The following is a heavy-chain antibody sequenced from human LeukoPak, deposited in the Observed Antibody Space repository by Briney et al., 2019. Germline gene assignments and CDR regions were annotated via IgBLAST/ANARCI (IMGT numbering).Heavy chain of an antibody. V-gene: IGHV4-59*01. CDR1: GGSISSYY. CDR2: TYYSGST. Sequence: ASETLSLTCTVSGGSISSYYWSRIRLPPGKGLEWIGYTYYSGSTNYNPSLKSRVTISVDTSKNQFSLKLSSVTAADTAVYYCARGSSSWPYYFDYWGQGTLVTVSS. CDR3: ARGSSSWPYYFDY. J-gene: IGHJ4*02. D-gene: IGHD6-13*01.